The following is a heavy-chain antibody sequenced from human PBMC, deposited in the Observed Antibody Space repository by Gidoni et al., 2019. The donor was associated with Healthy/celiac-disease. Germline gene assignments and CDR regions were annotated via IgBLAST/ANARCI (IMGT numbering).Heavy chain of an antibody. D-gene: IGHD1-7*01. V-gene: IGHV3-15*01. Sequence: EVQLVESGGGLVKPGGSLRLSCAASGFTFSNAWMSWVRQAPGKGLEWVGRIKSKTDGGTTDYAAPVKGRFTISRDDSKNTLYLQMNSLKTEDTAVYYCTTDPAGTTPHDYWGQGTLVTVSS. CDR1: GFTFSNAW. J-gene: IGHJ4*02. CDR3: TTDPAGTTPHDY. CDR2: IKSKTDGGTT.